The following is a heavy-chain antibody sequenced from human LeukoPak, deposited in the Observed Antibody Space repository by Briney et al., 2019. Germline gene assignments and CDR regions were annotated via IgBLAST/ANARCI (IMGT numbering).Heavy chain of an antibody. CDR1: GGTFSSYA. CDR3: ARASDYVWGSYLDY. J-gene: IGHJ4*02. Sequence: ASVKVSCKASGGTFSSYAISWVRQAPGQGLEWMGWISAYNGNTNYAQKLQGRVTMTTDTSTSTAYMELRSLRSDDTAVYYCARASDYVWGSYLDYWGQGTLVTVSS. CDR2: ISAYNGNT. D-gene: IGHD3-16*02. V-gene: IGHV1-18*01.